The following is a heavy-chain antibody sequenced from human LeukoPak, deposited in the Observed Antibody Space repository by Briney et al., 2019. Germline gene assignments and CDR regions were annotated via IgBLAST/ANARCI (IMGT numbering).Heavy chain of an antibody. D-gene: IGHD1-26*01. CDR3: ASKWVLPAFDI. Sequence: GGSLRLSCAASGFTSSSYAMHWVRQAPGKGQEWVAVISYDGSNKYYADSVKGRFTISRDNSKNTLYLQMNSLRAEDTAVFYCASKWVLPAFDIWGQGTMVTVSS. CDR1: GFTSSSYA. CDR2: ISYDGSNK. J-gene: IGHJ3*02. V-gene: IGHV3-30*04.